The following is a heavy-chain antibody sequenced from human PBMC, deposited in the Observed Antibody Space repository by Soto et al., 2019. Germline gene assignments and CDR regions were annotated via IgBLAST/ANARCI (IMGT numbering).Heavy chain of an antibody. V-gene: IGHV3-13*01. J-gene: IGHJ3*01. Sequence: EVQLVESGGGLIQPGGSLRLSCAASGFTFSSYDMHWVRQTPGEGLEWVSAIGVADDTYYQDSVKGRFTISRENAKNSLYLQINSLRAGDTAVYYCARGAFEVWGQGTMVTVSS. CDR2: IGVADDT. CDR1: GFTFSSYD. CDR3: ARGAFEV.